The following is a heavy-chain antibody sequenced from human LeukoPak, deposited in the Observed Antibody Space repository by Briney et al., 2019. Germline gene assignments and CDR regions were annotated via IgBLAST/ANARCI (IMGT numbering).Heavy chain of an antibody. CDR1: GGSINSFY. D-gene: IGHD6-13*01. CDR3: ASWAAGIFGY. CDR2: IYYSGST. V-gene: IGHV4-59*08. J-gene: IGHJ4*02. Sequence: PSETLSLTCNVSGGSINSFYWSWIRQSPGKGLEWIGYIYYSGSTNYNPSLKSRVTISVDTSKNQFSLKLSSVTAADTAVYYCASWAAGIFGYWGQGTLVTVSS.